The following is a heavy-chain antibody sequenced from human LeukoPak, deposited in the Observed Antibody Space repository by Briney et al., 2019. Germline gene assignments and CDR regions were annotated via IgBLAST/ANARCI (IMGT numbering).Heavy chain of an antibody. D-gene: IGHD6-13*01. CDR1: GGSFSGYY. J-gene: IGHJ4*02. CDR2: INHSGST. V-gene: IGHV4-34*01. Sequence: PSETLSLTCAVYGGSFSGYYWSWIRQPPGKGLEWIGEINHSGSTNYNPSLKSRVTISVDTSKNQFSLKLTSVTAADTAMYYCARIETDGSSWYGVHYFDYWGRGTQVTVSS. CDR3: ARIETDGSSWYGVHYFDY.